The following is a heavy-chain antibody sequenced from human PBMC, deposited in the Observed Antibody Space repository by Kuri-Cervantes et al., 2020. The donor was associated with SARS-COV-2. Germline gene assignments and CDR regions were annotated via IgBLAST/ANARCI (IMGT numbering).Heavy chain of an antibody. Sequence: GESLETSCGAPGFTFSSYWMRWVRQAPGKGMEWVANIKQYGSEKYYVDPVKGRFTISRDNVKNSLYMEMNSLRAEDTGVYYCARDAHSTPGGYWGQGTLVTVSS. CDR1: GFTFSSYW. D-gene: IGHD6-13*01. CDR2: IKQYGSEK. V-gene: IGHV3-7*01. J-gene: IGHJ4*02. CDR3: ARDAHSTPGGY.